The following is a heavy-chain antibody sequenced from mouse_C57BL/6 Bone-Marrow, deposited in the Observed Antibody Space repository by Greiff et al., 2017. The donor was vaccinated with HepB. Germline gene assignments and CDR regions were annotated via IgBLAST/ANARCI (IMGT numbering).Heavy chain of an antibody. CDR2: INPYNGGT. Sequence: VEPGASVKMSCKASGYTFTDYYMNWVKQSHGKSLEWIGVINPYNGGTSYNQKFKGKATLTVDKSSSTAYMELNSLTSEDSAVYYCARWGGYYGSSYYFVYWGQGTTLTVSS. V-gene: IGHV1-19*01. CDR1: GYTFTDYY. D-gene: IGHD1-1*01. J-gene: IGHJ2*01. CDR3: ARWGGYYGSSYYFVY.